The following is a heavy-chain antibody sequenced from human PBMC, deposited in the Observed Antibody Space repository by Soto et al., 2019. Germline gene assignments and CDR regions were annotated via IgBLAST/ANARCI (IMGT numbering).Heavy chain of an antibody. CDR3: VRGVIH. CDR2: LDYRGGT. J-gene: IGHJ4*02. CDR1: GGFISSGGYY. V-gene: IGHV4-31*03. D-gene: IGHD6-13*01. Sequence: QVQLQESGPGLVKPSQTLSLTCTVSGGFISSGGYYWSWIRQHPGKGLEWIGYLDYRGGTDYSPSLKSRVTISVDTSNNQFSLKLSSVTAADPAVYFCVRGVIHWGLGTLVTVSS.